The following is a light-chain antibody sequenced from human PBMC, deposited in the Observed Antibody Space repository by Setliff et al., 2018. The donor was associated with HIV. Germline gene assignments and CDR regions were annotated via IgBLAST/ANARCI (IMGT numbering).Light chain of an antibody. Sequence: QSVLPQPASVSGSPGQSITISCTGTSGDVGRYNLASWYQQQPGKPPKLMIYQASKRPSGVSNRFSGSKSGNTASLTISGLQAEDEADYYCCSNTGSNTYVFGTGTKVTVL. CDR3: CSNTGSNTYV. CDR1: SGDVGRYNL. V-gene: IGLV2-23*01. CDR2: QAS. J-gene: IGLJ1*01.